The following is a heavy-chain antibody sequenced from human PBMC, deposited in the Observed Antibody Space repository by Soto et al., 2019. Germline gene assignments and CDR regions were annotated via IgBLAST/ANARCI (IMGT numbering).Heavy chain of an antibody. Sequence: LETLSLTCTVSGGSISGHYWSWIRQPPGKGLQYIGYISYSGSTNYNPSLKSRVTISVDTSNNQFSLRLSSVTAADTAVYYCARDVGLQHDTGYYDFWGGKNNWFDPWGQGILVTVSS. V-gene: IGHV4-59*11. J-gene: IGHJ5*02. CDR3: ARDVGLQHDTGYYDFWGGKNNWFDP. CDR1: GGSISGHY. CDR2: ISYSGST. D-gene: IGHD3-3*01.